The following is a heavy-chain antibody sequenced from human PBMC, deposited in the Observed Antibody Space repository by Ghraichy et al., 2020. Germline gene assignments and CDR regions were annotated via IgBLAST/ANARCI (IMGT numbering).Heavy chain of an antibody. CDR2: IYIDESSA. CDR3: ASSAVTSYYGTALDY. Sequence: GSLRLSCAASGFTFTDYWMHWVRQAPGKGLVWVSRIYIDESSASYADSVKGRFTISRDNAKNTLFLQMNSLKVDDTAIYYCASSAVTSYYGTALDYWGQGNLVTVSS. J-gene: IGHJ4*02. D-gene: IGHD1-26*01. V-gene: IGHV3-74*01. CDR1: GFTFTDYW.